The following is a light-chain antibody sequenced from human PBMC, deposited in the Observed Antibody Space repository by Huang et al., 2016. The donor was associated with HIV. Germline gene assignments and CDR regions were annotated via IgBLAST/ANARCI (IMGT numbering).Light chain of an antibody. J-gene: IGKJ1*01. CDR2: AAS. Sequence: DIQMTQSPASLSASTGVRVTLTCRASQDVGNFVAWFQQKPGKVPRLLIYAASVLESGVPARCSGRGSGTDFSLTITNFQPEDVATYYCQRYDSAPRAFGQGTKV. CDR1: QDVGNF. V-gene: IGKV1-27*01. CDR3: QRYDSAPRA.